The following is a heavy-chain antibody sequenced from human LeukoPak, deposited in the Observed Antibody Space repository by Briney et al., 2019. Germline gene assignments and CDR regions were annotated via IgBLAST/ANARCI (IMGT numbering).Heavy chain of an antibody. CDR2: IYRTGST. J-gene: IGHJ4*02. D-gene: IGHD6-13*01. V-gene: IGHV4-4*08. CDR1: GGSISSYY. Sequence: SETLSLTCTVSGGSISSYYWSWIRQPPGKGLEWIGTIYRTGSTYYNPSLQSRVTISVDTSKNQFSLKLNSVTAADTAVYYCARDGYSSRLDAFDIWGQGTLVTVSS. CDR3: ARDGYSSRLDAFDI.